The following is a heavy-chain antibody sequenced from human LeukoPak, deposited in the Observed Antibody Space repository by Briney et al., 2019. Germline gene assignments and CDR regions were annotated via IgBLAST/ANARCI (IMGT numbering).Heavy chain of an antibody. D-gene: IGHD3-22*01. Sequence: SETLSLTCAVYGGSFSGYYWSWIRQPPGKGLEWIGEINHSGSTNYNPSLKSRVTISVDTSKNQFSLKLSSVTAADTAVYYCARERHYYDKYYGMDVWGQGTTVTVSS. J-gene: IGHJ6*02. CDR3: ARERHYYDKYYGMDV. V-gene: IGHV4-34*01. CDR1: GGSFSGYY. CDR2: INHSGST.